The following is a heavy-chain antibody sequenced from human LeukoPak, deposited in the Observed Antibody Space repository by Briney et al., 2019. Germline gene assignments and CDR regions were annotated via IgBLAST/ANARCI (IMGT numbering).Heavy chain of an antibody. CDR2: INPNSGGT. Sequence: ASVKVSCKASGYTFTDYYLHWVRQAPGQGLEWMGWINPNSGGTNYAQKFQGRVTMTRDTSISTAYMELRSLRSDDTAVYYCARDMYSSGRVPFDYWGQGTLVTVSS. J-gene: IGHJ4*02. V-gene: IGHV1-2*02. D-gene: IGHD6-19*01. CDR3: ARDMYSSGRVPFDY. CDR1: GYTFTDYY.